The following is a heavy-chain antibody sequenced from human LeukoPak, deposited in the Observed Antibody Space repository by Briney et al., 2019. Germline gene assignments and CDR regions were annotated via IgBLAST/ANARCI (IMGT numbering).Heavy chain of an antibody. Sequence: PGGSLRLSCAASGFTFSSYWMHWLRQAPGKGLVWVSRINSDGSSTSYADSVKGRFTISRDNAKNTLYLQMNSLRAEDTAVYYCAREGYSSSWYPYGEYYFDYWGQGTLVTVSS. CDR3: AREGYSSSWYPYGEYYFDY. V-gene: IGHV3-74*01. CDR2: INSDGSST. CDR1: GFTFSSYW. J-gene: IGHJ4*02. D-gene: IGHD6-13*01.